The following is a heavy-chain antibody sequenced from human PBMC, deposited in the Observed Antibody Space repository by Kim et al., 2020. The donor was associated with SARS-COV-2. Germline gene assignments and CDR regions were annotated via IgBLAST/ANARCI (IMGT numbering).Heavy chain of an antibody. J-gene: IGHJ4*02. CDR3: ARGWDFDY. V-gene: IGHV1-8*01. Sequence: GTKGYAQKLQGRVTMTRNTSISTAYMELSSLRSEDTAVYYCARGWDFDYWGQGTLVTVSS. CDR2: GTK. D-gene: IGHD1-26*01.